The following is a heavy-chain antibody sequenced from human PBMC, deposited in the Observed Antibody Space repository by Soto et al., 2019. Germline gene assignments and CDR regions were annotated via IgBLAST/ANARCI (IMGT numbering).Heavy chain of an antibody. J-gene: IGHJ3*02. CDR1: AYTFTSYY. D-gene: IGHD3-22*01. Sequence: SVKVSCKSSAYTFTSYYIHWLRQAPGQGLEWMGIINPSGGSTSYAQKFQGRVTMTRDTSTSTVYMELSSLRSEDTAVYYCARVLGSSGYYYVHAFDIWGQGTMVTVSS. CDR2: INPSGGST. V-gene: IGHV1-46*01. CDR3: ARVLGSSGYYYVHAFDI.